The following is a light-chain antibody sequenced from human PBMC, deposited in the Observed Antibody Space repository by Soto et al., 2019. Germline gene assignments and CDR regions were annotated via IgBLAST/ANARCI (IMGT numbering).Light chain of an antibody. CDR1: QSVLYSSTNNNY. J-gene: IGKJ4*01. V-gene: IGKV4-1*01. Sequence: DIVMTQSPDSLAVSLGEIATINFKSRQSVLYSSTNNNYVAWHQQKPGQSPKLLIYWASTRECGVPDRFSGSGCDADLTLQICTLKAEYLVVYCYKQCYSIPPSFGGRTKGDFK. CDR2: WAS. CDR3: KQCYSIPPS.